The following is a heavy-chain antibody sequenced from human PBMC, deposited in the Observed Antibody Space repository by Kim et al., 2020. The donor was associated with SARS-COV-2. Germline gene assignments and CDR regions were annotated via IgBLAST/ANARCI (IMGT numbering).Heavy chain of an antibody. CDR1: GGSFSGYY. V-gene: IGHV4-34*01. CDR2: INHSGST. Sequence: SETLSLTCAVYGGSFSGYYWSWIRQPPGKGLEWIGEINHSGSTNYNPSLKSRVTISVDTSKNQFSLKLSSVTAADTAVYYCARGLDILTGLPTWGYWGQGTLVTVSS. D-gene: IGHD3-9*01. J-gene: IGHJ4*02. CDR3: ARGLDILTGLPTWGY.